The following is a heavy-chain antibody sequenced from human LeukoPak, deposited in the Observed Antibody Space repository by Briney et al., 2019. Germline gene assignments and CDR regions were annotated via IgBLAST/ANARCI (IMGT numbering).Heavy chain of an antibody. CDR3: ARASSFITPFSGWFDP. CDR2: INPSGGST. Sequence: ASVKVSCKASGYTFTSYYMHWVRQTPGQGLEWMGIINPSGGSTSYAQKFQGRVTMTRDMSTSTVYMELSSLRSEDAAVYYCARASSFITPFSGWFDPWGQGTLVTVSS. D-gene: IGHD3-3*01. V-gene: IGHV1-46*01. J-gene: IGHJ5*02. CDR1: GYTFTSYY.